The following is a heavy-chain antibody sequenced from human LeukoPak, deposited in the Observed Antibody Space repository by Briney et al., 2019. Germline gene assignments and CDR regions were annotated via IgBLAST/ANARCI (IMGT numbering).Heavy chain of an antibody. CDR2: ISGSGGRT. CDR1: GFTFSNYA. V-gene: IGHV3-23*01. CDR3: GRDPNGDYIGAFDF. J-gene: IGHJ3*01. D-gene: IGHD4-17*01. Sequence: GGSLRLSCAASGFTFSNYAFVWVRQAPGKRLEWVSAISGSGGRTIHADSVKGRFTISRDNSRNTLYLQMNSLRADDTAIYYCGRDPNGDYIGAFDFWGQGTMVTVSS.